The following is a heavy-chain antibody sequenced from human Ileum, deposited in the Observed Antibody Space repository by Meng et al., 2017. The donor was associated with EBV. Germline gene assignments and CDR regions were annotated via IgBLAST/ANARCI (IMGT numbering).Heavy chain of an antibody. Sequence: VRLQGSGPGPVRPSETLALTCAVSGGSISRSDWWSWVRQPPGKGLEWIGETSHSGSTNYSPSLKSRVTISLDKSKNQLSLKLNSVTAADTAVYYCASSDYYRSDYWGQGTLVTVSS. CDR2: TSHSGST. J-gene: IGHJ4*02. V-gene: IGHV4-4*02. CDR3: ASSDYYRSDY. D-gene: IGHD3-22*01. CDR1: GGSISRSDW.